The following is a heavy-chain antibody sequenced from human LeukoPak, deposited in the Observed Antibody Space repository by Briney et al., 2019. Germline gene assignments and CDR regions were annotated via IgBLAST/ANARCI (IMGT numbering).Heavy chain of an antibody. CDR2: ISGSGGRT. V-gene: IGHV3-23*01. CDR3: AKGEQLLAYYMDV. J-gene: IGHJ6*03. Sequence: GGSLRLSCATSGCPFSSYAMTWVRQPPGAGLEWVSGISGSGGRTFYADSVKGRFTISIDTSKNSLYLLMNSLRAEDTAVYYCAKGEQLLAYYMDVWGKRTTVTVSS. D-gene: IGHD6-19*01. CDR1: GCPFSSYA.